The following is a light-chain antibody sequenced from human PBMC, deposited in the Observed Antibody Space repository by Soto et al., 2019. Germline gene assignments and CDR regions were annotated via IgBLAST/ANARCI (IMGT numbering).Light chain of an antibody. V-gene: IGKV3-15*01. CDR1: QRVSSN. CDR2: DAS. CDR3: QHYVTWPLT. J-gene: IGKJ4*01. Sequence: EIVMTQSPATLSVSPGESATLSCRASQRVSSNLAWYQQKPGQAPRLLIYDASTRASGIPARFSGSGSGTEFTLSISSLQSEDFAVYFCQHYVTWPLTFGGGTTVEI.